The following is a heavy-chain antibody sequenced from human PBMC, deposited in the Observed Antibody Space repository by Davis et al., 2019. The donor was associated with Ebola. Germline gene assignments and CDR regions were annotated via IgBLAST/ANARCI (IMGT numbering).Heavy chain of an antibody. CDR3: ARDGAYYDVWSGYPDY. V-gene: IGHV3-7*03. J-gene: IGHJ4*02. CDR1: GFTFSSYW. D-gene: IGHD3-3*01. Sequence: GESLKISCAASGFTFSSYWMSWVRQAPGKGLEWVANIKQDGSEKYYVDSVKGRFTISRDNAKNSLYLQMNSLRAEDTAVYYCARDGAYYDVWSGYPDYWGQGTLVTVSS. CDR2: IKQDGSEK.